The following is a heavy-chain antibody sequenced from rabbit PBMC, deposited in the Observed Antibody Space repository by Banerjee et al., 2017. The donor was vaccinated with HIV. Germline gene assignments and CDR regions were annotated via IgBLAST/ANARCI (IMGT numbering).Heavy chain of an antibody. Sequence: QEQLKESGGGLVQPGGSLKLSCKASGFDFSSHAITWVRQAPGKGLEYIGYITYGGRTYYASWVNGRFTISRENTQNTLYLQLNSLTAADTATYFCVRETETYAGGAGYGYYFDLWGQGTLVTVS. CDR3: VRETETYAGGAGYGYYFDL. J-gene: IGHJ4*01. V-gene: IGHV1S29*01. CDR2: ITYGGRT. CDR1: GFDFSSHA. D-gene: IGHD6-1*01.